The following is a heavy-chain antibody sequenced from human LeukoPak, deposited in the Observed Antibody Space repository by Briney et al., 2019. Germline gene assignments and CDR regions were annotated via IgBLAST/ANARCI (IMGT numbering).Heavy chain of an antibody. CDR2: IYSGGST. V-gene: IGHV3-53*01. CDR1: GFTVSSND. CDR3: ARGRSGWYFDY. Sequence: GGSLRLSCAASGFTVSSNDMSWVRQAPGKGLEWVSVIYSGGSTYYADSVKGRFTISRDNSKNTLYLQMNSLRAEDTAVYYCARGRSGWYFDYWGQGTLVTVSS. J-gene: IGHJ4*02. D-gene: IGHD6-19*01.